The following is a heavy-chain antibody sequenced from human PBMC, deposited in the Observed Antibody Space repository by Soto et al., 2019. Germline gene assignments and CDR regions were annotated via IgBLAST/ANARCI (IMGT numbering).Heavy chain of an antibody. CDR3: ARPSPYCSGGSCLHYYYYGMDV. J-gene: IGHJ6*02. Sequence: PGGSLRLSCAASGFTFGSYGMHWVRQAPGKGLEWVAVIWYDGSNKYYADSVKGRFTISRDNSKNTLYLQMNSLRAEDTAVYYCARPSPYCSGGSCLHYYYYGMDVWGQGTTVTVSS. V-gene: IGHV3-33*01. D-gene: IGHD2-15*01. CDR2: IWYDGSNK. CDR1: GFTFGSYG.